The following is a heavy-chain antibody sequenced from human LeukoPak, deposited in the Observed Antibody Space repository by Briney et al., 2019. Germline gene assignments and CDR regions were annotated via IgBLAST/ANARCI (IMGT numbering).Heavy chain of an antibody. V-gene: IGHV3-30*04. CDR3: ARERQDTVIHSGAFDI. CDR2: IASDGSHT. CDR1: GFTFSNCF. J-gene: IGHJ3*02. Sequence: PGGSLRLSCAASGFTFSNCFMHWVRQAPGKGLEWVADIASDGSHTFYVESVKGRFTISRDNSKNTLYLQMNSLRAEDTAVYFCARERQDTVIHSGAFDIWGQGTMVTVSS. D-gene: IGHD2-21*02.